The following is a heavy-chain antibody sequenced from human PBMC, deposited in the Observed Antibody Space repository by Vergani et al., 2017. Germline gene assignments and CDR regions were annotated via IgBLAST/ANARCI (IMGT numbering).Heavy chain of an antibody. CDR1: GFTFSSYS. CDR3: AKDNHGDRLYYYYGMDV. CDR2: ISSSSSYI. Sequence: EVQLVESGGGLVKPGGSLRLSCAASGFTFSSYSMNWVRQAPGKGLEWVSSISSSSSYIYYADSVKGRFTISRDNSKNTLYLQMNSLRAEDTAVYYCAKDNHGDRLYYYYGMDVWGQGTTVTVSS. V-gene: IGHV3-21*04. D-gene: IGHD4-17*01. J-gene: IGHJ6*02.